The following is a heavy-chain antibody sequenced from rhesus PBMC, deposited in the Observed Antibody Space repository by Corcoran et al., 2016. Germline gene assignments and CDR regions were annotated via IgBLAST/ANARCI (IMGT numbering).Heavy chain of an antibody. Sequence: EVQLVQSGAEVKKPGASVKISCKASGYTFTDYYLHWVRQAPGKGLEWMGRVDPEDGEAIHAQKFQARVTITADTSTGTAYMELSSLRSEDTAVYYCATGIGSVVDYWGQGVLVTVSS. CDR3: ATGIGSVVDY. D-gene: IGHD4-29*01. V-gene: IGHV1-111*02. J-gene: IGHJ4*01. CDR2: VDPEDGEA. CDR1: GYTFTDYY.